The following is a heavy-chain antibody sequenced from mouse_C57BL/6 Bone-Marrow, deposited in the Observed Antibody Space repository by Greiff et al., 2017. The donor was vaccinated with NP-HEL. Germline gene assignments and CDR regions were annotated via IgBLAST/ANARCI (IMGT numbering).Heavy chain of an antibody. CDR1: GFSLSTFGMG. CDR3: ARMSYYDYDAWYFDV. Sequence: QVQLKESGPGILQPSQTLSLTCSFSGFSLSTFGMGVGWIRQPSGKGLEWLAHIWWDDDKYYNPALKSRLTISKDTSKNQVFLKIANVDTADTATYYCARMSYYDYDAWYFDVWGTGTTVTVSS. V-gene: IGHV8-8*01. CDR2: IWWDDDK. J-gene: IGHJ1*03. D-gene: IGHD2-4*01.